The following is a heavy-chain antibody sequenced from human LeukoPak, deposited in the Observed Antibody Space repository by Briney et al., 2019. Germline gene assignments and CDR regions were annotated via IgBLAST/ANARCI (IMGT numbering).Heavy chain of an antibody. J-gene: IGHJ4*02. V-gene: IGHV1-2*02. Sequence: ASVKVSCKASGYTLTGYYMHWVRQAPGQGLEWMGWINPNSGGTNYAQRFQGRVTMTRDTSISTAYMELSRLRSDDTAVYYCAREWVVGATGVGNYWGQGTLVTVSS. CDR2: INPNSGGT. D-gene: IGHD1-26*01. CDR3: AREWVVGATGVGNY. CDR1: GYTLTGYY.